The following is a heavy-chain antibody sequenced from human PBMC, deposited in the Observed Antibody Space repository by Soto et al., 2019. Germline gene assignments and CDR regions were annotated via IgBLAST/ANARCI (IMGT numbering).Heavy chain of an antibody. D-gene: IGHD2-2*01. CDR1: GFTFSNAW. V-gene: IGHV3-15*01. CDR3: TTVKDCSSTSCSPPVDI. CDR2: IKSKTDGGTI. J-gene: IGHJ3*02. Sequence: PGGSLRLSCAASGFTFSNAWMSWVRQAPGKGLEWVGRIKSKTDGGTIDYAAPVKGRFTISRDDSKNTLYLQMNSLKTEDTAVYSCTTVKDCSSTSCSPPVDIWGQGTMVTVSS.